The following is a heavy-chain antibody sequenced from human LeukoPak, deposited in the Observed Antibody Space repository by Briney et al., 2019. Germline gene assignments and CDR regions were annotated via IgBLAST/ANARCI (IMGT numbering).Heavy chain of an antibody. CDR2: ISGSGGST. V-gene: IGHV3-23*01. CDR3: AKGGSAVAGYGYTFDY. D-gene: IGHD6-19*01. CDR1: GFSFDDFA. J-gene: IGHJ4*02. Sequence: GSLRLSCTVSGFSFDDFAVSWLRQAPGKGLEWVSAISGSGGSTYYADSVKGRFTISRDNSKNTLYLQMNSLRAEDTAVYYCAKGGSAVAGYGYTFDYWGQGTLVTVSS.